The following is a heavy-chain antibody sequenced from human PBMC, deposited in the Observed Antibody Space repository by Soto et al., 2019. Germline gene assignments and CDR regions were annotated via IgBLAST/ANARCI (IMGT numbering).Heavy chain of an antibody. V-gene: IGHV2-5*02. CDR3: ALSYDFWRLSFFIY. CDR2: IYWDDDK. D-gene: IGHD3-3*01. CDR1: GFSLSTRGVG. Sequence: QITLKESGPTLVKPTQTLTLTCTFSGFSLSTRGVGVAWIRQPPGKALEWLALIYWDDDKRYSPSLKSRLTITKDTSKNQVVLTVTHMIPVDTATYYFALSYDFWRLSFFIYLGQGTLVTVS. J-gene: IGHJ4*02.